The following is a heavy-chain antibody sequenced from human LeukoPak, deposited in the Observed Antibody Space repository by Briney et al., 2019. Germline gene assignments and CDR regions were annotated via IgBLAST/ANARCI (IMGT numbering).Heavy chain of an antibody. CDR3: ARDSSSSWLYFDS. D-gene: IGHD6-13*01. Sequence: DPGRSLRLSCGASGFTFSTYAMHWVRQAPGKGLEWVAVISFDGSNKYYADSVKGRFTISRDNSKNTLYLQMNNLRAEDTAVYYCARDSSSSWLYFDSWGQGTLVIVSS. J-gene: IGHJ4*02. V-gene: IGHV3-30-3*01. CDR1: GFTFSTYA. CDR2: ISFDGSNK.